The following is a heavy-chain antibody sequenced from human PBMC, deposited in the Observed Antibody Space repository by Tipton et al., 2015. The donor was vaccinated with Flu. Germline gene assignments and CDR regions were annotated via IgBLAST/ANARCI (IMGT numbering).Heavy chain of an antibody. CDR1: GYTFTSYY. J-gene: IGHJ4*02. Sequence: QSGPEVKKPGASVKVSCKASGYTFTSYYMHWVRQAPGQGLEWMGIINPSGGSTSYAQKFQGRVTMTRDTSTSTVCMELSSLRSEDTAVYYCARVGTRLRFLEWFDDWGQGTLVTVSS. CDR3: ARVGTRLRFLEWFDD. D-gene: IGHD3-3*01. V-gene: IGHV1-46*01. CDR2: INPSGGST.